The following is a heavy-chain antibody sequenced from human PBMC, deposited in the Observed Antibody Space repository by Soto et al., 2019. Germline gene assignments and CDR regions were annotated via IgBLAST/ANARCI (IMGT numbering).Heavy chain of an antibody. Sequence: PSETLYLTCTLSGSYLSSYYGSCIRQHPRKGLEWVGYIYCSVNPDYNASLKSRVSISVDTSKNPFSLKLSSVTAADPGVYSGARAKWDQLYYVDSWGQGILVTLSS. D-gene: IGHD1-26*01. CDR1: GSYLSSYY. V-gene: IGHV4-59*01. CDR3: ARAKWDQLYYVDS. J-gene: IGHJ4*02. CDR2: IYCSVNP.